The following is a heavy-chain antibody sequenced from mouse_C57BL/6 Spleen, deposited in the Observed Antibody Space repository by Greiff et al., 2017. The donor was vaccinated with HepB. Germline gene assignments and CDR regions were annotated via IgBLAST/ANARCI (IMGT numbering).Heavy chain of an antibody. V-gene: IGHV3-1*01. Sequence: EVQLVESGPGMVKPSQSLSLTCTVTGYSITSGYDWHWIRHFPGNKLEWMGYISYSGSTNYNPSLKSRISITHDTSKNHFFLKLNSVTTEDTATYYCARGRVPWYFDVWGTGTTVTVSS. J-gene: IGHJ1*03. CDR1: GYSITSGYD. CDR3: ARGRVPWYFDV. CDR2: ISYSGST.